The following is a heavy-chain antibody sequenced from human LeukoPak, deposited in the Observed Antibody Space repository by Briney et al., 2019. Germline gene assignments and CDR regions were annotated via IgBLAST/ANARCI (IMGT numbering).Heavy chain of an antibody. CDR2: IHWDDDK. Sequence: GPMLVYPTQTLTLTSNFLGFSVRTIGGGVGWLRQTPGKALEGLAPIHWDDDKRYSPSLQSRLTITKDTSKNQVVLTMTSMDPVDAATYYCAHWVITRGDAFDIWGQGTMVTVSS. CDR3: AHWVITRGDAFDI. D-gene: IGHD2-21*01. V-gene: IGHV2-5*02. CDR1: GFSVRTIGGG. J-gene: IGHJ3*02.